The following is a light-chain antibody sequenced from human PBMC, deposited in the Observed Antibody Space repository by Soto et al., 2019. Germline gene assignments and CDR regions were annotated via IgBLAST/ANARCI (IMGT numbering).Light chain of an antibody. CDR3: QQYNTYSRT. Sequence: DIQMTQSPSTLSASVGDRVAITCRASQSITTWLAWYQHKPGKAPKLLIYKASSLQSGVPSRFSGSGSGTEFTLTISSLQPDDFVTYYCQQYNTYSRTFGQGTKVDIK. CDR1: QSITTW. CDR2: KAS. J-gene: IGKJ1*01. V-gene: IGKV1-5*03.